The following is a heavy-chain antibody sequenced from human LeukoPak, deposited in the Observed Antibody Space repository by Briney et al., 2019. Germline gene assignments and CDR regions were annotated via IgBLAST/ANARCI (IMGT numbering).Heavy chain of an antibody. J-gene: IGHJ4*02. V-gene: IGHV4-4*02. CDR2: IYHSGST. CDR1: GGSISSSNW. CDR3: ASARSWTYPFENTGGLYYFDY. Sequence: PSGTLSLTCAVSGGSISSSNWWSWVRQPPGKGLEWIGEIYHSGSTNYNPSLKSRVTISVDKSKNQFSLKLSSVTAADTAVCYCASARSWTYPFENTGGLYYFDYWGQGTLVTVSS. D-gene: IGHD1-14*01.